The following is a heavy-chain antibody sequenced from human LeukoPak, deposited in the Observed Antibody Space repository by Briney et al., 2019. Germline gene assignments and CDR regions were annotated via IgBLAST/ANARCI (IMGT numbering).Heavy chain of an antibody. Sequence: SETLSLTCTVSGGSISSYYWSWIRQPPGKGLEWIGEINHSVSTNYNPSLKSRVTISVDTSKNQFSLKLSSVAAADTAVYYCARERRSYNRHLVVVAARRQPLPPADAFDIWGQGTMVTVSS. CDR1: GGSISSYY. CDR3: ARERRSYNRHLVVVAARRQPLPPADAFDI. D-gene: IGHD2-15*01. V-gene: IGHV4-34*01. J-gene: IGHJ3*02. CDR2: INHSVST.